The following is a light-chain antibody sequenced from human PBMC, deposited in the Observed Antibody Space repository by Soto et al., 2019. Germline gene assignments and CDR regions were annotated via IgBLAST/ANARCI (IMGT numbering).Light chain of an antibody. CDR1: QDISNY. CDR3: QTYNSALT. J-gene: IGKJ5*01. V-gene: IGKV1-27*01. CDR2: TAS. Sequence: DIQMTQSPSSLSASIGGTLTITCRASQDISNYLAWYQQTPGKVPKLLIYTASTLQSGVPSRFSGSGSGTDFTLTISSLQPEDVATDYCQTYNSALTFGQGTRLEIK.